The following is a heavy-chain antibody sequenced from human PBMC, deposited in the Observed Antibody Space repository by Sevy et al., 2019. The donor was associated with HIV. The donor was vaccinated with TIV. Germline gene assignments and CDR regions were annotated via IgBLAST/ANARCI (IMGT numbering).Heavy chain of an antibody. J-gene: IGHJ4*02. V-gene: IGHV3-30*18. Sequence: GGSLRLTCAASGFTFSSYGMHWVRQAPGKGLEWVAVISYDGSNKYYADSVKGRFTISRDNSKNTLYLQMNSLRAEDTAVYYCAKDDYGDYGFYFDYWGQGTLVTVSS. CDR3: AKDDYGDYGFYFDY. D-gene: IGHD4-17*01. CDR1: GFTFSSYG. CDR2: ISYDGSNK.